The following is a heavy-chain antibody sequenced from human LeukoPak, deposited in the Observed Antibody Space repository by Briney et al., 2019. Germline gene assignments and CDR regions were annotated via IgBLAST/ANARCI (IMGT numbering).Heavy chain of an antibody. Sequence: ASVKVSCKASGYTFTGYYMHWVRQAPGQGLEWMGWINPNSGGTNYAQKFQGRVTMTRDTSISTAYMELSRLRSDDTAVYYCARALTNLRYFDWSVGDYWGRGTLVTVSS. J-gene: IGHJ4*02. CDR2: INPNSGGT. V-gene: IGHV1-2*02. D-gene: IGHD3-9*01. CDR3: ARALTNLRYFDWSVGDY. CDR1: GYTFTGYY.